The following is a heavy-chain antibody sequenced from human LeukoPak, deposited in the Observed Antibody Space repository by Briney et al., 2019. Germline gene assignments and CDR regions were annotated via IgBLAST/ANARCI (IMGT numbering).Heavy chain of an antibody. Sequence: PGGSLRLSCAASGFTFSNYGMNWVRQAPGKGPEWVAIISYDGSTKFYADSVKGRFTISRGNSKNTLYLQMNSLRAEDTAVYYCAKDRGSGNDDWGQGTLVTVSS. CDR3: AKDRGSGNDD. J-gene: IGHJ4*02. CDR1: GFTFSNYG. CDR2: ISYDGSTK. V-gene: IGHV3-30*18. D-gene: IGHD1-26*01.